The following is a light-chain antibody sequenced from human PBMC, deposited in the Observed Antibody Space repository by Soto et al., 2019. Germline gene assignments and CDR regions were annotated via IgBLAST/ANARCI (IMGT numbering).Light chain of an antibody. CDR2: GAS. J-gene: IGKJ1*01. CDR1: QNIGTD. CDR3: QHYNLWPT. Sequence: EIVMTQSPASLSVSPGERVTLSCRASQNIGTDLAWYQQKPGRAPRLLIHGASTRATGIPARFSGSGSGTQFSLTISSLQSEDFAIYYCQHYNLWPTCGQGTKVEIK. V-gene: IGKV3-15*01.